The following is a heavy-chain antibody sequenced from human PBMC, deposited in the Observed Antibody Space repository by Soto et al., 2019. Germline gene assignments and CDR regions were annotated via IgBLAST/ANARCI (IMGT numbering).Heavy chain of an antibody. Sequence: LRLSCAASGFTFSSYGMHWVRQAPGKGLEWVAVIWYDGSNKYYADSVKGRFTISRDNSKNTLYLQMNSLRAEDTAVYYCARDTAPGYYFDYWGQGTLVTVSS. J-gene: IGHJ4*02. CDR3: ARDTAPGYYFDY. D-gene: IGHD3-22*01. CDR1: GFTFSSYG. CDR2: IWYDGSNK. V-gene: IGHV3-33*01.